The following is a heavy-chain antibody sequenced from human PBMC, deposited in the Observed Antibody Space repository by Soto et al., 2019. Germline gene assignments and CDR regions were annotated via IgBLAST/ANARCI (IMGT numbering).Heavy chain of an antibody. CDR3: ARVCGGDCHYGMDV. Sequence: QVQLQESGPGLVKPSQTLSLTCTVSGGSISSGGYYWSWIRQHPGKGLEWIGYIYYSGSTYYNPSLKRRVTMSADPFKNQFSLKLSSVTAAATAVYYCARVCGGDCHYGMDVWGQGTTVTVSS. CDR2: IYYSGST. CDR1: GGSISSGGYY. V-gene: IGHV4-31*03. J-gene: IGHJ6*02. D-gene: IGHD2-21*02.